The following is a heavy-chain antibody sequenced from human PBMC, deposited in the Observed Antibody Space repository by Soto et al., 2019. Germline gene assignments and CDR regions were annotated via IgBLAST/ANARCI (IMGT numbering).Heavy chain of an antibody. CDR3: ARSQLWSGYYSGRANDY. V-gene: IGHV4-39*01. J-gene: IGHJ4*02. CDR1: GGSISSSSYY. D-gene: IGHD3-3*01. CDR2: IYYSGST. Sequence: SETLSLTCTVSGGSISSSSYYWGWIRQPPGKGLEWIGSIYYSGSTYYNPSLKSHVTISVDTSKNQFSLKLSSVTAADTAVYYCARSQLWSGYYSGRANDYWGQGTLVTVSS.